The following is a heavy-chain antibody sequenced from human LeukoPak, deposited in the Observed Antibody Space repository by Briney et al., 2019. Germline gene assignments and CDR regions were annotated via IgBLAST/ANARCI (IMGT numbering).Heavy chain of an antibody. Sequence: GGSLILSCTAAAVSSGNYSMSWVRQAPGKGVEWLGSIRSKAYGGTTEYAASVKGRFTISRDDSKFIAYRQMNSLKTEDTAVYYCTRGEEQLPTPYDYWGQGTLVTVSS. CDR1: AVSSGNYS. V-gene: IGHV3-49*04. J-gene: IGHJ4*02. CDR3: TRGEEQLPTPYDY. D-gene: IGHD6-13*01. CDR2: IRSKAYGGTT.